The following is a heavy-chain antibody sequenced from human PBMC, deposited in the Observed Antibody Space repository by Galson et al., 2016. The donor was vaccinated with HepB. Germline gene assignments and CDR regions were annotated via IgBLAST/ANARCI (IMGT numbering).Heavy chain of an antibody. J-gene: IGHJ5*02. CDR3: VNLGTTRT. CDR1: GFTFSSYW. V-gene: IGHV3-74*01. Sequence: SLRLSCAASGFTFSSYWMHWVRQAPGKGLVWVSRINSDGSTTHYADSVKGRFTISRDNAKNTLYLQMNNLRAEDTAVYYCVNLGTTRTWGQGTQVNVSS. CDR2: INSDGSTT. D-gene: IGHD1-26*01.